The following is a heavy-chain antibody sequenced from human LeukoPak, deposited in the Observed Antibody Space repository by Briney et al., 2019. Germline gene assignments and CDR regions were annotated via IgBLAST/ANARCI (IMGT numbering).Heavy chain of an antibody. Sequence: PSETLSLTCTVSGGSISSSSYYWGWIRQPPGKGLEWIGSIYYNGSTYYNPSLKSRVTISVDTSKNQFSLKLSSVTAADTAVYYCAKGMAVAGQSFDPWGQGTLVTVSS. D-gene: IGHD6-19*01. CDR3: AKGMAVAGQSFDP. CDR2: IYYNGST. CDR1: GGSISSSSYY. J-gene: IGHJ5*02. V-gene: IGHV4-39*07.